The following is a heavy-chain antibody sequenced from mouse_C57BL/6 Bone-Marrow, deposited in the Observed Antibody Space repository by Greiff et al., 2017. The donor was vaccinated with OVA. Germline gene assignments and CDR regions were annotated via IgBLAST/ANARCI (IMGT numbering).Heavy chain of an antibody. CDR3: ARGSYYGKPSYAMDY. Sequence: EVHLVESGPGLVKPSQSLSLTCSVTGYSITSGYYWNWIRQFPGNKLEWMGYISYDGSNNYNPSLKNRISITRDTSKNQFFLKLNSVTTEDTATYYCARGSYYGKPSYAMDYWGQGTSVIVSA. CDR1: GYSITSGYY. D-gene: IGHD2-1*01. J-gene: IGHJ4*01. V-gene: IGHV3-6*01. CDR2: ISYDGSN.